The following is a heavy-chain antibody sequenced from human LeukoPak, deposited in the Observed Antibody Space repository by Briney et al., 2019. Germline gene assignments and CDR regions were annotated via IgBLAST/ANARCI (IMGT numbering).Heavy chain of an antibody. CDR3: ARSPYARNTGILIAFDI. CDR2: MFDRDNI. Sequence: PSETLSLTCTVSGASISSGTYYWTWLRQPPGRGLEWIGNMFDRDNIYYNPSLKSRATISVDKSKNQFSLRLTSMTAAYTAVYYCARSPYARNTGILIAFDIWGQGTMVSVSS. V-gene: IGHV4-30-2*01. CDR1: GASISSGTYY. D-gene: IGHD1-14*01. J-gene: IGHJ3*02.